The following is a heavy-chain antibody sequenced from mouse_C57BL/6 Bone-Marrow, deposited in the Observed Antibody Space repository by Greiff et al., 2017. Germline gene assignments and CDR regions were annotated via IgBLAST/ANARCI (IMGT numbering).Heavy chain of an antibody. J-gene: IGHJ2*01. Sequence: EVMLVESGGGLVKPGGSLKLSCAASGFTFSSYAMSWVRQTPEKRLEWVATISDGGSYTYYPDNVKGRFTISRDNAKNNLYLQMSHLKSVDTAMYYCAREGTRYYFDYWGQGTTLTVSS. CDR3: AREGTRYYFDY. CDR2: ISDGGSYT. V-gene: IGHV5-4*01. CDR1: GFTFSSYA. D-gene: IGHD2-13*01.